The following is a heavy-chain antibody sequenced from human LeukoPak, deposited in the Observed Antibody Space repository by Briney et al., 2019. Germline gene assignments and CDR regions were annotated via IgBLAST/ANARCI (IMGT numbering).Heavy chain of an antibody. Sequence: SETLSLTCTVSGGSISSYYWSWIRQPPGKGLEWIGYIYYSGSTNYNPSLKSRVTISVDRSKNQFSLKLSSVTAADTAVYYCARGRGIVVVVAATGNEYYFDYWGQGTLVTVSS. V-gene: IGHV4-59*12. D-gene: IGHD2-15*01. CDR3: ARGRGIVVVVAATGNEYYFDY. J-gene: IGHJ4*02. CDR2: IYYSGST. CDR1: GGSISSYY.